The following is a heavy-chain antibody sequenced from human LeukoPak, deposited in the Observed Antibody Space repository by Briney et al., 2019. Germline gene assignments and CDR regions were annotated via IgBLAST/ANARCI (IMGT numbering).Heavy chain of an antibody. V-gene: IGHV1-18*01. CDR3: ARDEGSPNYFDY. Sequence: ASVKVSCKASGYTFSSYGISWVRQAPGQGLEWMGWISAYTGNTNYAQKLQGRVTMTRDTSTSTVYMELSGLRSEDTAVYCCARDEGSPNYFDYWGQGTLVTVSS. CDR2: ISAYTGNT. J-gene: IGHJ4*02. CDR1: GYTFSSYG. D-gene: IGHD3-10*01.